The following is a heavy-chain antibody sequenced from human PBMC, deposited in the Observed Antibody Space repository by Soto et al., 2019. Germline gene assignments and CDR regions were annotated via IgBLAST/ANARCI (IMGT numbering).Heavy chain of an antibody. J-gene: IGHJ5*02. CDR2: IYYSGST. V-gene: IGHV4-31*03. CDR3: ARAAVVVAASRKRYNLFDP. D-gene: IGHD2-15*01. Sequence: QVQLQESGPGLVKPSQTLSLTCTVSGGSISSGGYYWSWIRQHPGKGLEWIGYIYYSGSTYYNPSLKSRVTISVDTSKNQFSLKLSSVTAADTAVYYCARAAVVVAASRKRYNLFDPWGQGTLVTVSS. CDR1: GGSISSGGYY.